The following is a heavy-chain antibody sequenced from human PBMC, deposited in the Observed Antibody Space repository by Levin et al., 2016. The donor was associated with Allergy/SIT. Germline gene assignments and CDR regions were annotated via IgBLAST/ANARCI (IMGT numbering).Heavy chain of an antibody. D-gene: IGHD3-9*01. CDR2: IYYSGST. V-gene: IGHV4-61*08. CDR3: ARGPSSTGYYMMNYYYYYYMDV. Sequence: SETLSLTCAVSGGSISSGGYSWSWIRQPPGKGLEWIGYIYYSGSTNYNPSLKSRVTISVDTSKNQFSLKLSSVTAADTAVYYCARGPSSTGYYMMNYYYYYYMDVWGKGTTVTVSS. J-gene: IGHJ6*03. CDR1: GGSISSGGYS.